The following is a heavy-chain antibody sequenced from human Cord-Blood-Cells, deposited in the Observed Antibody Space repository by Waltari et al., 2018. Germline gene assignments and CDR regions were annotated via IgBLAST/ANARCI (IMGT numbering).Heavy chain of an antibody. CDR1: GGSTSSYY. CDR2: IYTSGST. Sequence: QVQLQESGPGLVKPSETLSLTCTVSGGSTSSYYWSWIRHPAGKGLEWIGRIYTSGSTNYNPSLKSRVTMSVDTSKNQFSLKLSSVTAADTAVYYCARSSGLGYYDFWSGYFYFDYWGQGTLVTVSS. CDR3: ARSSGLGYYDFWSGYFYFDY. J-gene: IGHJ4*02. V-gene: IGHV4-4*07. D-gene: IGHD3-3*01.